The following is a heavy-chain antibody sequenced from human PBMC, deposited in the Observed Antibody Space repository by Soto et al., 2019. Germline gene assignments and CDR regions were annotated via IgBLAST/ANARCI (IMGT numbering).Heavy chain of an antibody. CDR1: GYTFTSYG. D-gene: IGHD6-13*01. J-gene: IGHJ6*02. CDR2: ISAYNGNT. Sequence: PSVKVSCKASGYTFTSYGISWVRQAPGQGLEWMGWISAYNGNTNYAQKLQGRVTMTTDTSTSTAYMELRSLRSDDTAVYYCARINSSSWYLWDYYYGMDVWGQGTTVTVSS. V-gene: IGHV1-18*01. CDR3: ARINSSSWYLWDYYYGMDV.